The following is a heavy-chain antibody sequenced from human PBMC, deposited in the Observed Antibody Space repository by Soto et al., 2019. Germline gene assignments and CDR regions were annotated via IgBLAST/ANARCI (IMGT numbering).Heavy chain of an antibody. D-gene: IGHD1-26*01. Sequence: QVPLVQSGAEVTKPGSSLKVSCEASGGTSTIYTITWVRQAPGQGLAWMGRIVPLLGLTNYARDFQDRVTITADSSTSTAYMELSSLRFDDTAVYFCATEKDGAGRVGVYFWGQGTQVTVSS. CDR2: IVPLLGLT. CDR1: GGTSTIYT. J-gene: IGHJ4*02. CDR3: ATEKDGAGRVGVYF. V-gene: IGHV1-69*08.